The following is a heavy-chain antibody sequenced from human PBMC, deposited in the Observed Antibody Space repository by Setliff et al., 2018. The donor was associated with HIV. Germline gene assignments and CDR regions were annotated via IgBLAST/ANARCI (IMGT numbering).Heavy chain of an antibody. J-gene: IGHJ4*02. Sequence: AASVKVSCKASGGPFTSYNIMWVRQAPGQGLEWMGRIISILGIPNYAHKFQGRVTITADKSTRTSYMELSSLRSEDTAVYYCAKTAFYDTSGLPDFWGQGTLVTVSS. D-gene: IGHD3-22*01. CDR2: IISILGIP. CDR1: GGPFTSYN. CDR3: AKTAFYDTSGLPDF. V-gene: IGHV1-69*02.